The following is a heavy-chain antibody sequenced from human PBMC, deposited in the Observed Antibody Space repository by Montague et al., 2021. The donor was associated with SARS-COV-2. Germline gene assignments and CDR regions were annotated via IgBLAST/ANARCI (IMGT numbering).Heavy chain of an antibody. D-gene: IGHD4-17*01. J-gene: IGHJ5*02. CDR3: ARRRNYGYHSLVNWFHP. CDR2: IYSSGTT. Sequence: SETLSLTCTVSGDSTSCPDYYWGWIRQAPGKGLDWIGTIYSSGTTYYNPSLKSRLTISIDTSKNHFSLRLTSVTAADTAVYYCARRRNYGYHSLVNWFHPWGQGTLVTVSS. V-gene: IGHV4-39*02. CDR1: GDSTSCPDYY.